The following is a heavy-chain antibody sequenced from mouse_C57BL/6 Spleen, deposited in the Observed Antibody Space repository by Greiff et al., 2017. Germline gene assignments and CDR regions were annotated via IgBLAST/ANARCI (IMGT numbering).Heavy chain of an antibody. Sequence: VQLQQSGAELMKPGASVKLSCKATGYTFTGYWIEWVKQRPGHGLEWIGEILPGSGSTNSNEKFKGKATFTADTSSSPAYMQLSSLSTEDSAIYYCASPGAMDDWGQGTSVTVSS. CDR2: ILPGSGST. J-gene: IGHJ4*01. CDR3: ASPGAMDD. V-gene: IGHV1-9*01. CDR1: GYTFTGYW. D-gene: IGHD4-1*01.